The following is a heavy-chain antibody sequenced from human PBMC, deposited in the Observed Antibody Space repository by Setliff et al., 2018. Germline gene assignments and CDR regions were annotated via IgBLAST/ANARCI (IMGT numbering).Heavy chain of an antibody. CDR3: AKDGIALMVYAILADC. D-gene: IGHD2-8*01. V-gene: IGHV3-23*01. J-gene: IGHJ4*02. Sequence: PGESLKISCAASGFTFSSYAMSWVRQTPGKGLEWVSTISGNDGRTYYADSVQGRFTISRDNSKNTLYLQMNSLSAEDTAVYCCAKDGIALMVYAILADCWGQGTLVTVSS. CDR2: ISGNDGRT. CDR1: GFTFSSYA.